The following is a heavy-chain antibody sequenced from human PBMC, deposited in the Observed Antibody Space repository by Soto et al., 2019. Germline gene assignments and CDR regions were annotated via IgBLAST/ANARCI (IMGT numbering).Heavy chain of an antibody. J-gene: IGHJ4*02. Sequence: EVQLLESGGGLVQPGGSLRLSCAASGFTFSSYAMSWFRQAPGKGLEWVSAISVSGGSTYYADSVKGRFTISRDNAKNPLYLQMNSLRAEDTAVYYCAKSSGSYPGGYWGQGTLVTVSS. CDR1: GFTFSSYA. CDR3: AKSSGSYPGGY. CDR2: ISVSGGST. V-gene: IGHV3-23*01. D-gene: IGHD1-26*01.